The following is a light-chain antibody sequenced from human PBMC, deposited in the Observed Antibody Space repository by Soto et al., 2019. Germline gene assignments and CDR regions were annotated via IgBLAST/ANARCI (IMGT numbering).Light chain of an antibody. Sequence: QSGLTQPPSTSGTPGQRVTIPCFGSSSNIGGNYVFWYQHLPGTAPKLLIYSNNQRPSGVPDRFSGSKSGTSASLAISGLRAEDEADYYCATWDASLSGNIIFGGGTQLTVL. V-gene: IGLV1-47*02. CDR3: ATWDASLSGNII. J-gene: IGLJ7*01. CDR1: SSNIGGNY. CDR2: SNN.